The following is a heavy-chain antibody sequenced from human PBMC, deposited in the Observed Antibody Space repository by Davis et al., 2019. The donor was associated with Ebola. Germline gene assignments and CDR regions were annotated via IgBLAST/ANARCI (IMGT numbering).Heavy chain of an antibody. CDR2: INPNSGGT. V-gene: IGHV1-2*04. CDR3: ARGRIAAAGTVSIYYYGMDV. Sequence: VKVSCTASGYTFTGYYMHWVRQAPGQGLEWMGWINPNSGGTNYAQKFQGWVTMTRDTSISTAYMELSRLRSDDTAVYYCARGRIAAAGTVSIYYYGMDVWGQGTTVTVSS. CDR1: GYTFTGYY. D-gene: IGHD6-13*01. J-gene: IGHJ6*02.